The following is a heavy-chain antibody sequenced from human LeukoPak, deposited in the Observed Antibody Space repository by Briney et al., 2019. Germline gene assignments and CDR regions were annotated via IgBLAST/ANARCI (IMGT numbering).Heavy chain of an antibody. V-gene: IGHV1-69*02. CDR3: ANNFDY. CDR2: IIPILGIA. CDR1: RGTFSSYT. Sequence: GASVKVSCKASRGTFSSYTISWVRQAPGQGLEWMGRIIPILGIANYAQKFQGRVTITAGKSTSTAYMGLSSLRSDDTAVYYCANNFDYWGQGTLVTVSS. D-gene: IGHD5-24*01. J-gene: IGHJ4*02.